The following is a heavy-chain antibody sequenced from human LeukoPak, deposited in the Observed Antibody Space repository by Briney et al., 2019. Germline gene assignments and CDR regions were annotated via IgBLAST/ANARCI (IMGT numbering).Heavy chain of an antibody. CDR3: AKMPVSYSSGWSTFDY. J-gene: IGHJ4*02. CDR1: GFTFSSYA. CDR2: ISDSGGST. V-gene: IGHV3-23*01. D-gene: IGHD6-19*01. Sequence: PGGSLRLSCAASGFTFSSYAMSRVRQTPGKGLEWVSGISDSGGSTYYADSVKGRFTISRDNSKNTLYLQMNSLRAEDTAIYYCAKMPVSYSSGWSTFDYWGQGTLVTVSS.